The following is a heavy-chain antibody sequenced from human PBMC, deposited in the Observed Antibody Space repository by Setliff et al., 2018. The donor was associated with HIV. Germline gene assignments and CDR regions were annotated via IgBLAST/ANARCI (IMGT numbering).Heavy chain of an antibody. Sequence: ASVKVSCKASGYTFTGYYMHWVRQAPGQGLEWMGWINPHSGDTYYAQKFQDRVTMTRDTSVNIAYMQLSRLRSDDTAVYYCARAPTLFGVEYYYYFGMDVWGQGTTVTVSS. J-gene: IGHJ6*02. D-gene: IGHD3-3*01. V-gene: IGHV1-2*02. CDR3: ARAPTLFGVEYYYYFGMDV. CDR1: GYTFTGYY. CDR2: INPHSGDT.